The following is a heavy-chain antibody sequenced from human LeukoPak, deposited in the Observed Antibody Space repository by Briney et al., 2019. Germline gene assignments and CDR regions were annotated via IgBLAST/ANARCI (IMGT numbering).Heavy chain of an antibody. CDR1: GGSINIYY. CDR2: IYTSGNS. Sequence: PSETLSLTCSVSGGSINIYYWSWIRQPAGKGLEWIGRIYTSGNSKSNPSLKSRVTMSVDTSKNQFSLKLSSVTAADTAVYYCARDRSITMIVVVPNWYFDLWGRGTLVTVSS. D-gene: IGHD3-22*01. CDR3: ARDRSITMIVVVPNWYFDL. J-gene: IGHJ2*01. V-gene: IGHV4-4*07.